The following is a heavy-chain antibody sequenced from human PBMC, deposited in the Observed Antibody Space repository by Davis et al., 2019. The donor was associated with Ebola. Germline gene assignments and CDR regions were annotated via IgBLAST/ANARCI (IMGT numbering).Heavy chain of an antibody. CDR3: STDPARGY. Sequence: PGGSLRLSCAAPGFRFNEAWTWMNWVRQAPGKGLEWVGRIRSKTNGGIIDYAAFVEGRFIISRDDSKNTLFLQINSLRTEDTAVYYCSTDPARGYWGQGTLVNVSS. V-gene: IGHV3-15*07. J-gene: IGHJ4*02. CDR1: GFRFNEAW. CDR2: IRSKTNGGII.